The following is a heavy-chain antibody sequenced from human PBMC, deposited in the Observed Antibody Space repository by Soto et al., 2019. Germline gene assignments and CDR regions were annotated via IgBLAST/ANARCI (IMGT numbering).Heavy chain of an antibody. V-gene: IGHV3-30*18. CDR2: ITYDGSNK. CDR3: MNGRFLSGTTTEAAEFDY. D-gene: IGHD1-1*01. Sequence: GGSLRLSCAASGFTFSSYGMHWVRQAPGKGLEWVAGITYDGSNKNHADSVKGRFTISRDNSVNTLYLQMNSLRAEDTAVYYCMNGRFLSGTTTEAAEFDYWGQGTQVTVSS. J-gene: IGHJ4*02. CDR1: GFTFSSYG.